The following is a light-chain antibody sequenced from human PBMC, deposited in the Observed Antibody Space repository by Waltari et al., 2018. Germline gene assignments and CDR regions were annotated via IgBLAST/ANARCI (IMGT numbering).Light chain of an antibody. CDR1: QSISRW. CDR2: RAT. J-gene: IGKJ4*01. Sequence: DIQMTQSPSTLSASVGDRVTITCRASQSISRWLAWYQQKPGKAPKLLIYRATNLESGGPARFSGSGSGTEFTRTINSLQPDDFASYYCLQYNSYPDLTYGGGTKVDIK. CDR3: LQYNSYPDLT. V-gene: IGKV1-5*03.